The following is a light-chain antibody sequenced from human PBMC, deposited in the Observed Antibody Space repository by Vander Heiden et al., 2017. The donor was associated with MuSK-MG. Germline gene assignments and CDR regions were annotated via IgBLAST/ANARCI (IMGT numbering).Light chain of an antibody. V-gene: IGKV4-1*01. CDR2: WAS. J-gene: IGKJ2*01. Sequence: DIVLTQSPDSLAVSLGERANINCRSSQSVLYSSSNKNYLAWFQQKPGQPPKLLIYWASARESGVPDRFSGSGSGTDLTLTISSLQAEDVAVYYCQQYYSTPYTFGQGTKLEIK. CDR3: QQYYSTPYT. CDR1: QSVLYSSSNKNY.